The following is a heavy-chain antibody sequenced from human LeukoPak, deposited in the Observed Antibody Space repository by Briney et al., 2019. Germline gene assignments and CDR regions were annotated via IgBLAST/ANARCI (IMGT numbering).Heavy chain of an antibody. D-gene: IGHD6-13*01. J-gene: IGHJ4*02. Sequence: SETLSLTCTVSGGSISSSTYYWGWIRQPPGKGLEWIGSIHNSGNTYYNPSLKSRVTISVDTSKNQFSLRLSSVTAADTAVYYCARDKAAVGGYYFDYWGQGTLDTVSS. CDR3: ARDKAAVGGYYFDY. V-gene: IGHV4-39*02. CDR1: GGSISSSTYY. CDR2: IHNSGNT.